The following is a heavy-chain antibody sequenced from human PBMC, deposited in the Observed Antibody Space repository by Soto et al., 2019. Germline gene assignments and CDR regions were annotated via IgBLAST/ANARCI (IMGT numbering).Heavy chain of an antibody. J-gene: IGHJ4*02. CDR3: ARAIIGTTLDY. CDR2: IYYSGST. V-gene: IGHV4-61*08. Sequence: SETLSLTCTVSGGSISSGGYYWSWIRQHPGKGLEWIGYIYYSGSTNYNPSLKSRVTISVDTSKNQFSLKLSSVTAADTAVYYCARAIIGTTLDYWGQGTLVTVSS. D-gene: IGHD1-7*01. CDR1: GGSISSGGYY.